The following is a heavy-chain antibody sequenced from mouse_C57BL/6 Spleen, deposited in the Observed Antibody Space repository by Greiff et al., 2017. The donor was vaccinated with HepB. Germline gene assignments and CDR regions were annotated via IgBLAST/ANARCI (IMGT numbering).Heavy chain of an antibody. CDR2: IDPSDSYT. Sequence: QVQLQQPGAELVMPGTSVKLSCKASGYTFTSYWMHRVKQRPGQGLEWIGVIDPSDSYTNYNLKFKGKATLTVDTSSSTAYMQLSSLTSEDSAVYYCARSGYYGSSYGDYFDYWGQGTTLTVSS. V-gene: IGHV1-59*01. CDR3: ARSGYYGSSYGDYFDY. D-gene: IGHD1-1*01. CDR1: GYTFTSYW. J-gene: IGHJ2*01.